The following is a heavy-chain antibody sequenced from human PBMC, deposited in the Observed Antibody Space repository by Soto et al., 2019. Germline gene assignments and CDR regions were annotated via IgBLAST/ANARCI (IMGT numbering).Heavy chain of an antibody. CDR3: ARTIVGHILHAFDM. J-gene: IGHJ3*02. V-gene: IGHV3-23*01. CDR2: VTGTGGST. Sequence: EVYLLESGGGLVQPGGSLSLSCAASGFTFSDYAMNWVRQAPGKGLGLVSTVTGTGGSTYYADSVKGRFTISRDNSKNTLYLQMNSLRAEDTAVYSCARTIVGHILHAFDMWGKGTMVTVSS. CDR1: GFTFSDYA. D-gene: IGHD2-21*01.